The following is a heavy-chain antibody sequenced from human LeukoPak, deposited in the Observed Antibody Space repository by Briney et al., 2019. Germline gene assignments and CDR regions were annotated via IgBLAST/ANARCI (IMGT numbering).Heavy chain of an antibody. V-gene: IGHV4-34*01. J-gene: IGHJ3*02. CDR2: INHSGST. CDR1: GGSFSGYY. CDR3: AREGRYCTNGVCYTEGAFDI. Sequence: SETLSLTCAVYGGSFSGYYWSWIRQPPGKGLEWIGEINHSGSTNYNPSLKSRVTISVDTSKNQFSLKLSSVTAADTAVYYCAREGRYCTNGVCYTEGAFDIWGQGTMVTVSS. D-gene: IGHD2-8*01.